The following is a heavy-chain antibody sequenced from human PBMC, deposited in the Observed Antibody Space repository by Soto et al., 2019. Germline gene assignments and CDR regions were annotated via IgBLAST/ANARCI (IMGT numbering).Heavy chain of an antibody. CDR3: ARLHYDTYFDY. Sequence: SETLSLTCTVSGVSVSSSSYYWVWIRQPPGTGLEWIATVYYSGDSYYNPSLKSRVTISVDTSKDQFSLKLSSVTATDTAVYFCARLHYDTYFDYWGQGTPVTVSS. CDR1: GVSVSSSSYY. J-gene: IGHJ4*02. D-gene: IGHD3-16*01. V-gene: IGHV4-39*01. CDR2: VYYSGDS.